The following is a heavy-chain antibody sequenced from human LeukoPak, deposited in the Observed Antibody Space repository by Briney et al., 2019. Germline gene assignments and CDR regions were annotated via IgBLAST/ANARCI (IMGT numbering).Heavy chain of an antibody. CDR2: INHSGST. CDR1: GGSFSGYY. J-gene: IGHJ6*02. D-gene: IGHD3-10*01. Sequence: SETLSLTCAVYGGSFSGYYWSWIRQPPGKGLEWIGEINHSGSTNYNPSLKSRVTISVDTSKNQFSLKLSSVTAADTAVYYCAGSGQGVDYYYYGMDVWGQGTTVTVSS. CDR3: AGSGQGVDYYYYGMDV. V-gene: IGHV4-34*01.